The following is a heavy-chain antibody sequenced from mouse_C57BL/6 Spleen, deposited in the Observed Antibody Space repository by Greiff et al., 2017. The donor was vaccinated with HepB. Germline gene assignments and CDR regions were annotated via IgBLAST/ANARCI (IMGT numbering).Heavy chain of an antibody. CDR2: IYPGDGDT. CDR3: ARFITTVVATDYYAMDY. D-gene: IGHD1-1*01. Sequence: VQLQQSGAELVKPGASVKISCKASGYAFSSYWMNWVKQRPGKGLEWIGQIYPGDGDTNYNGKFKGKATLTADISSSTAYMQLSSLTSEDSAVYFCARFITTVVATDYYAMDYWGQGTSVTVSS. V-gene: IGHV1-80*01. J-gene: IGHJ4*01. CDR1: GYAFSSYW.